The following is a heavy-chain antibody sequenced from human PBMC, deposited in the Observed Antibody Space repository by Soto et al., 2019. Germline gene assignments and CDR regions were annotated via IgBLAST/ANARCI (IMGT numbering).Heavy chain of an antibody. CDR3: AKRKSDILTGYPLTYFDY. Sequence: RLSCAASGFTFSSYAMSWVRQAPGKGLEWVSAISGSGGRTYYADSVKGRFTISRDNSKNTLYLQMNSLRAEDTAVYYCAKRKSDILTGYPLTYFDYWGQGSLVT. D-gene: IGHD3-9*01. J-gene: IGHJ4*02. V-gene: IGHV3-23*01. CDR2: ISGSGGRT. CDR1: GFTFSSYA.